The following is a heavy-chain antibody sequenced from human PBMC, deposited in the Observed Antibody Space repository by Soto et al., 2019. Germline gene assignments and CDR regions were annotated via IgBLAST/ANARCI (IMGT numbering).Heavy chain of an antibody. J-gene: IGHJ3*02. CDR2: VTGRARST. D-gene: IGHD6-25*01. CDR3: AKHLTSKQKQRLWAEAFHS. CDR1: GFTFPNYA. V-gene: IGHV3-23*01. Sequence: EVRLLDSGGGLVQPGGSLRLSCFASGFTFPNYAMGWVRQAPGKGLEWVSVVTGRARSTYYADSVEGRFTISRDNSRNTLFLQMNSLGAEDTAVDYCAKHLTSKQKQRLWAEAFHSWGQGTMLTVSS.